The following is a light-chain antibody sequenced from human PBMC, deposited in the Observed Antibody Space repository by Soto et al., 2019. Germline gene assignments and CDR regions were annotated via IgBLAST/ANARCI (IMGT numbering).Light chain of an antibody. CDR1: SSNIGSNT. V-gene: IGLV1-44*01. J-gene: IGLJ2*01. CDR2: SNN. Sequence: QSVLTQPPSASGTPGQRVTISCSGSSSNIGSNTVNWYQQLPGTAPKLLIYSNNQRPSGVPDRFSGSKYGTSASLAISGLQYEDEADYYCAAWDDSLNGVVFGGGTKLTVL. CDR3: AAWDDSLNGVV.